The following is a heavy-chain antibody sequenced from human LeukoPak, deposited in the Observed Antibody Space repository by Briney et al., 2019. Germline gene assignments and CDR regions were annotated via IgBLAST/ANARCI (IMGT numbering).Heavy chain of an antibody. Sequence: GGSLRLSCAASAFVVNNYAMSWVRQPPGKGVLWVSSVTGGGEYTLYADSMRGRYSSCRNKSTDPLPWKTDSLRECVHATFYADSVKGPFTISRDNSKDTLYLQMNSLRVEDTAIYYCAKDRPNYYGTNGHYYTRNGDYWGQGTLVTVSS. V-gene: IGHV3-23*01. CDR3: DSVKGPFTISRDNSKDTLYLQMNSLRVEDTAIYYCAKDRPNYYGTNGHYYTRNGDY. CDR2: VTGGGEYT. D-gene: IGHD5-18*01. J-gene: IGHJ4*02. CDR1: AFVVNNYA.